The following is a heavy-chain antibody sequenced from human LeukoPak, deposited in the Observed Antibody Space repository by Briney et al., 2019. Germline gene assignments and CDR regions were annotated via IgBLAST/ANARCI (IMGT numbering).Heavy chain of an antibody. J-gene: IGHJ3*02. V-gene: IGHV3-30*04. CDR2: VSYDGSNK. Sequence: GGSLRLSCGAAGFTFSSFAMHWVRQAPGKGLEWVAVVSYDGSNKYYADSVKGRFTISRDNSKITLYLQMNSLRAADTDVYYCARGSSWLTLDAFDIRGQGTMVTVSS. CDR1: GFTFSSFA. CDR3: ARGSSWLTLDAFDI. D-gene: IGHD6-13*01.